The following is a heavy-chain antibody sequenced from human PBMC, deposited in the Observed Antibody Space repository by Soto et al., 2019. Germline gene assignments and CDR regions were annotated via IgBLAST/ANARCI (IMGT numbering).Heavy chain of an antibody. CDR3: ARVVPGAEAWFGP. D-gene: IGHD2-2*01. CDR2: ISLYSDGT. J-gene: IGHJ5*02. V-gene: IGHV1-18*01. Sequence: ASLKVSCKTAGYTFSNYGITWVRQAPGQPLEWLGWISLYSDGTNYAQKFQGRVSMTTDTSTTTAYLELRSLRSDDTAVYYCARVVPGAEAWFGPWGQGTLVTVPS. CDR1: GYTFSNYG.